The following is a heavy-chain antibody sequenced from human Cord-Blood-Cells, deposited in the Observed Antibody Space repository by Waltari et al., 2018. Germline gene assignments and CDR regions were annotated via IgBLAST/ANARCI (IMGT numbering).Heavy chain of an antibody. D-gene: IGHD5-12*01. Sequence: EVQLVESGGGLIQPGGSLRLSCAASGFTVSSNYMSWVRQAPGKGLEWVSVIYSGGSTYYADSVKGRFTISRDNSKNTLYLQMNILRAEDTAVYYCAGGYDYYYYGMDVWGQGTTVTVSS. V-gene: IGHV3-53*01. CDR3: AGGYDYYYYGMDV. CDR2: IYSGGST. J-gene: IGHJ6*02. CDR1: GFTVSSNY.